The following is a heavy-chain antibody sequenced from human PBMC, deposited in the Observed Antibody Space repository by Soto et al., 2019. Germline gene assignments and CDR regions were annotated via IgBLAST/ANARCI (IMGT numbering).Heavy chain of an antibody. J-gene: IGHJ4*02. CDR1: GFAFSSYA. Sequence: PGGSLRLSCAASGFAFSSYAMSWVRQAPGKGLEWVSAISGSGGSTYYADSVKGRFTISRDNSKNTLYLQMNSLRAEDTAVYYCATDHQDYGLFDYWGQGTLVTVSS. V-gene: IGHV3-23*01. D-gene: IGHD4-17*01. CDR3: ATDHQDYGLFDY. CDR2: ISGSGGST.